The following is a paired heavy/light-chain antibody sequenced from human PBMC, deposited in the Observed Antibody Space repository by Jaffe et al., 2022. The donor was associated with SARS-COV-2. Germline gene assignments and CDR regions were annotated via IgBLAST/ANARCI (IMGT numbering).Light chain of an antibody. CDR1: QSIGRY. CDR2: GAS. Sequence: DIQMTQSPSSLSASVGDRITITCRASQSIGRYLNWYHQKAGEAPKLLIYGASSLQSGVPSRFSGSGSGTDFTLTISSLQPEDFATYYCQQSYSTPRTFGHGTKVEIK. CDR3: QQSYSTPRT. V-gene: IGKV1-39*01. J-gene: IGKJ1*01.
Heavy chain of an antibody. CDR1: GGSISSGSYY. D-gene: IGHD3-3*01. V-gene: IGHV4-61*02. J-gene: IGHJ3*02. Sequence: QVQLQESGPGLVKPSQTLSLTCTVSGGSISSGSYYWSWIRQPAGKGLEWIGRIYSSGSSNHNPSLKSRVTISVDTSKNQFSLKLSSVTAADTAVYFCARGYDFWSGYDDVFDIWGQGTMVTVSS. CDR2: IYSSGSS. CDR3: ARGYDFWSGYDDVFDI.